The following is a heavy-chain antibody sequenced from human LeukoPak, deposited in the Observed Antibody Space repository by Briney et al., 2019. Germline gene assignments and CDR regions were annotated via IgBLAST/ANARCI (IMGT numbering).Heavy chain of an antibody. J-gene: IGHJ4*02. V-gene: IGHV3-49*04. Sequence: PGRSPRLSCTASGFTFGDYAMSWVRQAPGKGLEWVGFIRSKAYGGTTEYAASVKGRFTISRDDSKSIAYLQMNSLKTEDTAVYYCTRASGYSGYDDFDYWGQGTLVTVSS. D-gene: IGHD5-12*01. CDR1: GFTFGDYA. CDR2: IRSKAYGGTT. CDR3: TRASGYSGYDDFDY.